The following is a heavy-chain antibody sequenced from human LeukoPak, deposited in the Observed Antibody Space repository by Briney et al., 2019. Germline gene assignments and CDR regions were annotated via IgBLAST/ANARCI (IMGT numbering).Heavy chain of an antibody. CDR1: GGSISSGGYY. J-gene: IGHJ6*04. D-gene: IGHD6-13*01. CDR2: IYYSGST. CDR3: ARGGSSSWTEIPNYYYYGMDV. Sequence: NPSETLSLTCTVSGGSISSGGYYWSWIRQHPGKGLEWIGYIYYSGSTNYNPSLKSRVTISVDTSKNQFSLKLSSVTAADTAVYYCARGGSSSWTEIPNYYYYGMDVWGKGTTVTVSS. V-gene: IGHV4-61*08.